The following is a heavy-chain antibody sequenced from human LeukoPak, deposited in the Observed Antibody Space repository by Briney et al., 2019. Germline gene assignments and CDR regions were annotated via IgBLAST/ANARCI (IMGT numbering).Heavy chain of an antibody. CDR3: AREGTTGAFDI. Sequence: GGSLRLSCAASGFTFSTYRMSWVRQAPGKGLEWVANIKQDGSEKHYVDSVKGRFTISRDNAKNSLYLQMSSLRAEDTAVYYCAREGTTGAFDIWGQGTMVTVSS. V-gene: IGHV3-7*01. CDR2: IKQDGSEK. J-gene: IGHJ3*02. CDR1: GFTFSTYR. D-gene: IGHD1-1*01.